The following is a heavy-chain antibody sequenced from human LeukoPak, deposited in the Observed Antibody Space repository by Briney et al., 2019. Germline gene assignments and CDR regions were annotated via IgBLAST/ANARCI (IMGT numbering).Heavy chain of an antibody. D-gene: IGHD6-19*01. Sequence: SVKVSCRASGGTFSSYAISWGRQAPGQGLEWMGRIIPIFGIANYAQKFQGRVTITADKSTSTAYMELSSLRSEDTAVYYCARGYAIPYSSGWYGNHWGQGTLVTVSS. CDR1: GGTFSSYA. V-gene: IGHV1-69*04. J-gene: IGHJ5*02. CDR2: IIPIFGIA. CDR3: ARGYAIPYSSGWYGNH.